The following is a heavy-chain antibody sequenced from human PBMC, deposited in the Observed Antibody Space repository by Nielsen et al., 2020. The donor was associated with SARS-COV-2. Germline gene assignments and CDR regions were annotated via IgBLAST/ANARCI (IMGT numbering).Heavy chain of an antibody. CDR1: GFTFSSYT. V-gene: IGHV3-21*04. D-gene: IGHD6-19*01. CDR3: ARDSQWLVTGYYYYGMDV. CDR2: ISRSSTNI. J-gene: IGHJ6*02. Sequence: GESLKISCAASGFTFSSYTMNWVRQAPGKGLEWVSSISRSSTNIHYEDSVRGRFTISRDNAKNSLLLQMNSLRAEDTAVYYCARDSQWLVTGYYYYGMDVWGQGTTVTVSS.